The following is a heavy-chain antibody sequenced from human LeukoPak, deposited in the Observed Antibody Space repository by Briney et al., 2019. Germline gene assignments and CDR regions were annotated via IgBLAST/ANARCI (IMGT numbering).Heavy chain of an antibody. D-gene: IGHD3-3*01. CDR2: ISWNSGSI. V-gene: IGHV3-9*01. Sequence: GRSLRLSCAASGFTFDDYAMHWVRQAPGKGLEWVSGISWNSGSIGYADSVKGRFTISRDNAKNSLYLQMNSLRAEDTALYYCAKDGEATIFGAYYYYGMDVWGQGTTVTVSS. CDR1: GFTFDDYA. CDR3: AKDGEATIFGAYYYYGMDV. J-gene: IGHJ6*02.